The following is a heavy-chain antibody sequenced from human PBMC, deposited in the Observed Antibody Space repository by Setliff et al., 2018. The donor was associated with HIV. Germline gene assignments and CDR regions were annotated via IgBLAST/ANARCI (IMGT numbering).Heavy chain of an antibody. CDR2: IYYSGST. CDR1: GYSLTSGYY. Sequence: PSETLSLTCGVSGYSLTSGYYWGWIRQPPGKGLEWIGSIYYSGSTNYNPSLKSRVTISVDTSKNQFSLELSSVTAADTAVYYCSTWQVDINKDYWGQGTLVTVSS. J-gene: IGHJ4*02. CDR3: STWQVDINKDY. D-gene: IGHD2-15*01. V-gene: IGHV4-38-2*01.